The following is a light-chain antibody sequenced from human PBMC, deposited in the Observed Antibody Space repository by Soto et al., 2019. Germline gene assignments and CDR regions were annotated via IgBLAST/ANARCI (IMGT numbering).Light chain of an antibody. CDR3: QQRYNWPLT. V-gene: IGKV3-11*01. CDR1: QSISNQ. CDR2: DAS. Sequence: EIVLTQSPATLSLSPGERATLSCRAGQSISNQLAWYQQKPGQAPRLLMYDASKRPTDIPARFSGSGSGTDFPLTISSLEPEDFAVYYCQQRYNWPLTFGGGTKVEIK. J-gene: IGKJ4*01.